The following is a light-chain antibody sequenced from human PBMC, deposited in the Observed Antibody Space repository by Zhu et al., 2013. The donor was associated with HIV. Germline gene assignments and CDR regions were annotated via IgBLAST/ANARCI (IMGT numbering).Light chain of an antibody. CDR2: EVS. Sequence: QSALTQPASVSGSPGQSITISCTGTNSDIGGYNYVSWYQQHPGEVPKLMIYEVSNRPSGVSNRFSGSKSDNTASLTISGLRAEDEADYYCSSYTSSSTLVFGTGTKVTVL. CDR1: NSDIGGYNY. V-gene: IGLV2-14*01. CDR3: SSYTSSSTLV. J-gene: IGLJ1*01.